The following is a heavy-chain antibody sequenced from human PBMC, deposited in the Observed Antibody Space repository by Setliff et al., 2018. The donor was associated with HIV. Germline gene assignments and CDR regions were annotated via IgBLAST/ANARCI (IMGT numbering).Heavy chain of an antibody. J-gene: IGHJ5*02. D-gene: IGHD3-3*01. CDR1: GASINSGYDY. V-gene: IGHV4-39*02. CDR3: ARTSYNFWGGPDP. CDR2: IYNSAST. Sequence: KPSETLSLTCTVSGASINSGYDYWVWIRQPPGKGPQWIGSIYNSASTYYSPSLKRRVIMSVDTSKNRFSLRLSSVSAADTAVYYCARTSYNFWGGPDPWGQGTLVTVSS.